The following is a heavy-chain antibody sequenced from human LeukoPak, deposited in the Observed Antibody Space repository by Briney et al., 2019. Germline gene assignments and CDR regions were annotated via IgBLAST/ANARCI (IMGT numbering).Heavy chain of an antibody. CDR3: ATSYGSGTPVLDY. CDR1: GGSISSYY. CDR2: IYYSGST. Sequence: SETLSLTCTVSGGSISSYYWSWIRQPPGKGLEWIGDIYYSGSTNYYPSLKSRVTISVDTSKNQFSLKLSSVTAADTAVYYCATSYGSGTPVLDYWGQGTLVTVSS. J-gene: IGHJ4*02. V-gene: IGHV4-59*01. D-gene: IGHD3-10*01.